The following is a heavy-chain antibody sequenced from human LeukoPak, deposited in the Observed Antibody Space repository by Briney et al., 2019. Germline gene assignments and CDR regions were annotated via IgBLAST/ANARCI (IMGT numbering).Heavy chain of an antibody. CDR3: TKSDWCNP. J-gene: IGHJ5*02. V-gene: IGHV3-30*18. D-gene: IGHD3-3*01. Sequence: GGSLRLSCVASVFTFSTYGMNWFPHAPRKGLEWVAVISYDGSAKYYGAAVKGRFTIYRDNAKNTLYQQMSSLRVEDTAVYYCTKSDWCNPWGQGTLVTVSS. CDR2: ISYDGSAK. CDR1: VFTFSTYG.